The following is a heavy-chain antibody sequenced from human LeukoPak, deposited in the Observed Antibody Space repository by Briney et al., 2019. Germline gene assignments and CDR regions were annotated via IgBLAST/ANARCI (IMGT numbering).Heavy chain of an antibody. V-gene: IGHV4-34*01. CDR1: GGSFSGYY. J-gene: IGHJ4*02. CDR2: INHSGST. CDR3: ARAEAAAHPYFDY. Sequence: SETLSLTCAVYGGSFSGYYWSWIRQPPGKGLEWIGEINHSGSTNYNPSLKSRVTISVDTSKNQFSLKLSSVTAADTAVYYCARAEAAAHPYFDYWGQGTLVTVSS. D-gene: IGHD6-13*01.